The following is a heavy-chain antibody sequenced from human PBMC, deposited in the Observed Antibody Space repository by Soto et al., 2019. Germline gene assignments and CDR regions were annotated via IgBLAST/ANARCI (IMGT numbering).Heavy chain of an antibody. J-gene: IGHJ4*02. CDR1: GGSISSSSYY. D-gene: IGHD2-2*01. Sequence: QLQLQESGPGLVKPSETLSLTCTVSGGSISSSSYYWGWIRQPPGKGLEWIGSIYYSGSTYYNPSLKSRVTIPVDTSKNQFSLQLSSVTAADTAVYYCARHRLVVVVPDAIFTWGQGTLVPVTS. CDR2: IYYSGST. CDR3: ARHRLVVVVPDAIFT. V-gene: IGHV4-39*01.